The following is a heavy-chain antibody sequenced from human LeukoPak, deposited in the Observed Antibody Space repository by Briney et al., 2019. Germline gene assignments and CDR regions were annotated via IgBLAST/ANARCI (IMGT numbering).Heavy chain of an antibody. D-gene: IGHD5-12*01. CDR1: GFTFSSYE. CDR2: ISSSGSTI. Sequence: GGSLRLSCAASGFTFSSYEMNWVRQALGKGLEWVSYISSSGSTIYYADSVKGRFTISRDNAKNSLYLQMNSLRAEDTAVYYCARVSAVGSGYDHWGVAPIDYWGQGTLVTVSS. CDR3: ARVSAVGSGYDHWGVAPIDY. J-gene: IGHJ4*02. V-gene: IGHV3-48*03.